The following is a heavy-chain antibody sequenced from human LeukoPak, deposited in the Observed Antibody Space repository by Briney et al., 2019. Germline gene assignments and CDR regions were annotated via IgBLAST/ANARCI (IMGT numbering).Heavy chain of an antibody. V-gene: IGHV3-74*01. CDR1: GFTFGTYW. Sequence: GGSLRLSCAASGFTFGTYWMHWVRQAPGKGLVWVSRINTDGSSTTYADSVKGRFTLPRDNARNTLFLQMNSLRAEDTAVYYCARDPKNNYFDYWGQGTLVTVSS. CDR2: INTDGSST. J-gene: IGHJ4*02. CDR3: ARDPKNNYFDY.